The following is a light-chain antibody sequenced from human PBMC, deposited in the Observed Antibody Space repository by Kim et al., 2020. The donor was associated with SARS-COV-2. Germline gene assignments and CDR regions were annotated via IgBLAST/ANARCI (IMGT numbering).Light chain of an antibody. CDR2: EDY. V-gene: IGLV6-57*03. CDR3: QSYDSSNHVI. CDR1: VGSIANNY. Sequence: KTVTLSGTRSVGSIANNYVQWYQQRPDSAPTIVIYEDYRRPSGVPDRFSGSIDTCSNSASLTMSGLQTADEADYYCQSYDSSNHVIFGGGTQLTVL. J-gene: IGLJ2*01.